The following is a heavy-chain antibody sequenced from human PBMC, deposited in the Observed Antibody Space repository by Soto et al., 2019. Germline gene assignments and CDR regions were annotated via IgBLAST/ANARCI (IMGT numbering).Heavy chain of an antibody. CDR3: ARAEGLWFEPYYFDY. D-gene: IGHD3-10*01. CDR1: GYTFTSYY. CDR2: INPSGGST. V-gene: IGHV1-46*01. J-gene: IGHJ4*02. Sequence: GASVKVSCKASGYTFTSYYMHWVRQAPGQGLEWMGKINPSGGSTSYAQKFQGRVTMTRDTSTSTVYMELSSLRSEDTAVYYCARAEGLWFEPYYFDYWGQGTLVTVSS.